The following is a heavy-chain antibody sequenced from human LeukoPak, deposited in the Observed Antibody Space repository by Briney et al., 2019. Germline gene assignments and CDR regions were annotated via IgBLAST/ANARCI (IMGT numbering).Heavy chain of an antibody. CDR3: ARPYLGYCSGGSCYRPDYFDY. D-gene: IGHD2-15*01. CDR2: IWYDGSNK. J-gene: IGHJ4*02. V-gene: IGHV3-33*01. CDR1: GFTFSSYG. Sequence: GGSLRLSCAASGFTFSSYGMHWVRQAPGKGPEWVAVIWYDGSNKYYADSVKGRFTISRDNSKNTLYLQMNSLRAEDTAVYYCARPYLGYCSGGSCYRPDYFDYWGQGTLVTVSS.